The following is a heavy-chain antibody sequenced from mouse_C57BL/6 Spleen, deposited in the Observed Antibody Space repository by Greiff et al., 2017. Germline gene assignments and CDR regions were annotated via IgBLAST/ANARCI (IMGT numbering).Heavy chain of an antibody. CDR1: GYTFTDYE. CDR2: IDPETGGT. CDR3: TRRDYDRRYAMDY. V-gene: IGHV1-15*01. J-gene: IGHJ4*01. D-gene: IGHD2-4*01. Sequence: QVQLQQSGAELVRPGASVTLSCKASGYTFTDYEMHWVKQTPVHGLEWIGAIDPETGGTAYNQKFKGQAILTADKSSSTAYMELRSLTSEDSAVYYCTRRDYDRRYAMDYWGQGTSVTVSS.